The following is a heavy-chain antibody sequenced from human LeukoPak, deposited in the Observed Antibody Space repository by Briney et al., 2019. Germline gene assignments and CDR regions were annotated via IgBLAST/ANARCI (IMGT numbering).Heavy chain of an antibody. Sequence: SETLSLTCTVSGGSISSGSYYWSWIRQPAGKGLEWIGRIYTSGSTNYNPSLKSRVTMSVDTSKNQFSLKLSYVTAADTAVYYCARVDGFGVVSSDYYYYYMDVWGKGTTVTVSS. J-gene: IGHJ6*03. CDR3: ARVDGFGVVSSDYYYYYMDV. CDR1: GGSISSGSYY. V-gene: IGHV4-61*02. D-gene: IGHD3-3*01. CDR2: IYTSGST.